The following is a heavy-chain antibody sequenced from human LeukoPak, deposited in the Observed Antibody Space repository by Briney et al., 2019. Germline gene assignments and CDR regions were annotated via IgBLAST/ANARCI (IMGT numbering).Heavy chain of an antibody. CDR1: GGSFSGYY. V-gene: IGHV4-34*01. J-gene: IGHJ5*02. Sequence: PSETLSLTCAVYGGSFSGYYWSWIRQPAGKGLEWIGEINHSGSTNYNPSLKSRVTISVDTSKNQFSLKLSSVTAADTAVYYYVRGGGFGELYSWGQGTLVTVSS. CDR3: VRGGGFGELYS. D-gene: IGHD3-10*01. CDR2: INHSGST.